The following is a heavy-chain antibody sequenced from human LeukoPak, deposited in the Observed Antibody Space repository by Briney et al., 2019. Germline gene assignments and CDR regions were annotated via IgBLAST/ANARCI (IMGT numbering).Heavy chain of an antibody. J-gene: IGHJ4*02. V-gene: IGHV3-30-3*01. CDR2: ISYDGSNK. Sequence: QSGGSLRLSCAASGFTFSSYAMHWVRQAPGKGLEWVAVISYDGSNKYYADSVKGRFTISRDNSKNTLYPQMNSLRAEDTAVYYCARSRSGSYFSPIGYWGQGTLVTVSS. D-gene: IGHD3-10*01. CDR1: GFTFSSYA. CDR3: ARSRSGSYFSPIGY.